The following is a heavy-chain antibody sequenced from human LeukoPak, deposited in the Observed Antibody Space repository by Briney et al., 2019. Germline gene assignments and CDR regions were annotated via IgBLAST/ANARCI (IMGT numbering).Heavy chain of an antibody. CDR2: IKQDGSEK. Sequence: PGGSLRLSCAASGFTFSSYWMSWVRQAPGKGLEWVANIKQDGSEKYYVDSVKGRFTISRDNAKNSLYLQMNSLSAEDTAVYYCARVPLYSGSYFDAFDIWGQGTMVTVSS. D-gene: IGHD1-26*01. CDR1: GFTFSSYW. CDR3: ARVPLYSGSYFDAFDI. V-gene: IGHV3-7*01. J-gene: IGHJ3*02.